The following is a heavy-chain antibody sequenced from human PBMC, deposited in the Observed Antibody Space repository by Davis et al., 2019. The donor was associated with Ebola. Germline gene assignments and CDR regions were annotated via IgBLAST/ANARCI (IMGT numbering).Heavy chain of an antibody. CDR1: GFTFGDYA. CDR3: ARVPAGHYYDSSGYYMRYYGMDV. CDR2: IYSGGST. J-gene: IGHJ6*02. V-gene: IGHV3-66*01. Sequence: GGSLRLSCTASGFTFGDYAMSWVRQAPGKGLEWVSVIYSGGSTYYADSVKGRFTISRDNSKNTLYLQMNSLRAEDTAVYYCARVPAGHYYDSSGYYMRYYGMDVWGQGTTVTVSS. D-gene: IGHD3-22*01.